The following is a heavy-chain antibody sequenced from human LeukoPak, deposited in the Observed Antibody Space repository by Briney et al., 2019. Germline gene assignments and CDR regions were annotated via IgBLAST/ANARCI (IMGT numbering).Heavy chain of an antibody. CDR3: VFAGYCSGGSCYYGMDV. CDR2: IYYSGST. V-gene: IGHV4-61*01. CDR1: GGSVSSGSYY. D-gene: IGHD2-15*01. Sequence: PSETLSLTCTVSGGSVSSGSYYWSWIRQPPGKGLEWIGYIYYSGSTNYNPSLKSRVTISVDTSKNQFSLKLSSVTAADTAVYYCVFAGYCSGGSCYYGMDVWGQGTTVTVSS. J-gene: IGHJ6*02.